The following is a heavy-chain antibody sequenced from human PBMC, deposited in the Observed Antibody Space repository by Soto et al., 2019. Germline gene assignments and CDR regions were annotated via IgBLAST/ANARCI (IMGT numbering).Heavy chain of an antibody. CDR3: ARDQWTLEHSRGWDGD. CDR1: GYSFISYG. CDR2: ISGYNGKT. J-gene: IGHJ4*02. D-gene: IGHD6-19*01. V-gene: IGHV1-18*04. Sequence: QVQLVQSGGEVKQPGASVKVSCKASGYSFISYGISWVRQAPGQGLEWMGWISGYNGKTKYSQKLQGRVTMTTDTSTSTGYMELRSLRSDDTAVYYCARDQWTLEHSRGWDGDWGQGTLVTVSS.